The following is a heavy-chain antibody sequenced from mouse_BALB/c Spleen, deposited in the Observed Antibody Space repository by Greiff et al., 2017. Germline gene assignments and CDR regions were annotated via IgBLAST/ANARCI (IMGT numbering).Heavy chain of an antibody. CDR2: ISSGGST. Sequence: EVHLVESGGGLVKPGGSLKLSCAASGFTFSSYAMSWVRQTPEKRLEWVASISSGGSTYYPDSVKGRFTISRDNARNILYLQMSSLRSEDTAMYYCARGSGNYLYYYAMDYWGQGTSVTVSS. J-gene: IGHJ4*01. CDR3: ARGSGNYLYYYAMDY. CDR1: GFTFSSYA. D-gene: IGHD2-1*01. V-gene: IGHV5-6-5*01.